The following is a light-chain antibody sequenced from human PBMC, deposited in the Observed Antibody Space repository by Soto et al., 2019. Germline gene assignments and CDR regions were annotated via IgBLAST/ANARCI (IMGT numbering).Light chain of an antibody. CDR1: QGIGTY. J-gene: IGKJ4*02. CDR2: ASS. Sequence: IQLNMSPSSLSAYVGDRVTVTCRASQGIGTYLVWYQQKRGKAPTVLIYASSTLQTGVPSRFSGTGSGTDFSLTISSLHPEDVATYYCQQVDCYSPTFRQETNVDI. V-gene: IGKV1-9*01. CDR3: QQVDCYSPT.